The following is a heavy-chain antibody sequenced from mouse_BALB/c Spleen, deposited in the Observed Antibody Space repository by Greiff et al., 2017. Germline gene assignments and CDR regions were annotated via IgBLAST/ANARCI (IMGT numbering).Heavy chain of an antibody. Sequence: EVKLMESGPGLVKPSQSLSLTCTVTGYSITSDYAWNWIRQFPGNKLEWMGYISYSGSTSYNPSLKSRISITRDTSKNQFFLQLNSVTTEDTATYYCARKAYYRYDGFAYWGQGTLVTVSA. J-gene: IGHJ3*01. CDR1: GYSITSDYA. CDR2: ISYSGST. V-gene: IGHV3-2*02. CDR3: ARKAYYRYDGFAY. D-gene: IGHD2-14*01.